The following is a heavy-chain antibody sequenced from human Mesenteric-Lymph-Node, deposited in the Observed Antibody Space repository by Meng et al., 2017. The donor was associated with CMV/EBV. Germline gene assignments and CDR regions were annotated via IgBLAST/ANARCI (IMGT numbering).Heavy chain of an antibody. CDR1: GFTFSSYG. D-gene: IGHD1-7*01. V-gene: IGHV3-30*02. Sequence: GGSLRLSCAASGFTFSSYGMHWVRQAPGKGLEWVAFIRYDGSNKYYADSVKGRFTISRDNSKNTLCLQMNSLRAEDTAVYYCAKSIRRARTGTSGMDVWGQGTTVTVSS. J-gene: IGHJ6*02. CDR2: IRYDGSNK. CDR3: AKSIRRARTGTSGMDV.